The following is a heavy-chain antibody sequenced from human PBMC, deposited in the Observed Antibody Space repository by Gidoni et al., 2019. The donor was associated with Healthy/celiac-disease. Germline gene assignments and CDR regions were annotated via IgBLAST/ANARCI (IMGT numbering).Heavy chain of an antibody. Sequence: QLQLQESGSGLVKPSQTLSLTCAVSGGSISSGGYSWSWIRQPPGKGLEWIGYIYHSGSTYYNPSLKSRVTISVDRSKNQFSLKLSSVTAADTAVYYCARGGILGYCSGGSCQYNWFDPWGQGTLVTVSS. D-gene: IGHD2-15*01. V-gene: IGHV4-30-2*01. J-gene: IGHJ5*02. CDR3: ARGGILGYCSGGSCQYNWFDP. CDR1: GGSISSGGYS. CDR2: IYHSGST.